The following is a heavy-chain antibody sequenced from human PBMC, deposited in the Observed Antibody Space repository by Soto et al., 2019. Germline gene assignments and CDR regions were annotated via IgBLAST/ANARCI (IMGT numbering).Heavy chain of an antibody. CDR1: GFTFGSYG. Sequence: WRSLRLSCAASGFTFGSYGMNWVREAPGKGLEWVSSISSSSSYIYYADSVKGRFTISRDNAKNSLYLHMNSLRAEDTAVYYCERAPFSAPLYCSSTSCYTPSANNWFAPWGPGSLPTV. CDR2: ISSSSSYI. J-gene: IGHJ5*02. D-gene: IGHD2-2*02. V-gene: IGHV3-21*01. CDR3: ERAPFSAPLYCSSTSCYTPSANNWFAP.